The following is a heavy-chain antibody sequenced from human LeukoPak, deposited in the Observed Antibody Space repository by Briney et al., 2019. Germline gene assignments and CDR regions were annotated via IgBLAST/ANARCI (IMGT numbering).Heavy chain of an antibody. CDR2: INPSGGST. CDR1: GYTFTSYY. J-gene: IGHJ3*02. CDR3: ARDLRYCSSTSCYEGTNDAFDI. Sequence: GASVKVSCKASGYTFTSYYMHWVRQAPGQGLEWMGIINPSGGSTSYAQKFQGRVTMTRDTSTSTVYMELSGLRSEDTAVYYCARDLRYCSSTSCYEGTNDAFDIWGQGTMVTVSS. D-gene: IGHD2-2*01. V-gene: IGHV1-46*03.